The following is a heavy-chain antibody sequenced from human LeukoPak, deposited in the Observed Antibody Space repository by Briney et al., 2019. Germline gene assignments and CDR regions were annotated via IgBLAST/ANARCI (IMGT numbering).Heavy chain of an antibody. Sequence: SETLSLTCTVSGDSINNYYWSWIRQPPGKGLEWIGYIYNNGRTKYNPSLKSRASISEDTSKNQFSLKLTSVTAADTAVYYCARGPRAAHYYYYYMDVWGKGTTVTVSS. V-gene: IGHV4-59*01. CDR3: ARGPRAAHYYYYYMDV. CDR2: IYNNGRT. J-gene: IGHJ6*03. CDR1: GDSINNYY.